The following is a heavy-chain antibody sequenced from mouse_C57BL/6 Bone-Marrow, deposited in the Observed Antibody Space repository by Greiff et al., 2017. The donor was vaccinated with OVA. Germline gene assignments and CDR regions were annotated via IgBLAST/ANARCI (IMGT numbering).Heavy chain of an antibody. Sequence: EVQLVESGGGLVQPKGSLKLSCAASGFSFNTYAMNWVRQAPGKGLEWVARIRSKSNNYATYYADSVKDRFTISRDDSESMLYLQMNNLKTEDTAMYYCVRHGLGGDYWYFDVWGTGTTVTVSS. J-gene: IGHJ1*03. CDR2: IRSKSNNYAT. V-gene: IGHV10-1*01. CDR3: VRHGLGGDYWYFDV. CDR1: GFSFNTYA. D-gene: IGHD4-1*01.